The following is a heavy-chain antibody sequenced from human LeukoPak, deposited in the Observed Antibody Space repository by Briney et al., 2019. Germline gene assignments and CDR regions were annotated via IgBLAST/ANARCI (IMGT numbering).Heavy chain of an antibody. CDR1: GYTFTDYY. CDR3: VLGGVAHPDQDAFDI. Sequence: ASVKVSCKASGYTFTDYYLHWLRQAPGQGLEWMGWMHPNSGGTNYAQNFQGRVTMTRDTSITTAYMELSRLTSDDTAVYYCVLGGVAHPDQDAFDIWGQGTMVTVSS. V-gene: IGHV1-2*02. J-gene: IGHJ3*02. D-gene: IGHD3-16*01. CDR2: MHPNSGGT.